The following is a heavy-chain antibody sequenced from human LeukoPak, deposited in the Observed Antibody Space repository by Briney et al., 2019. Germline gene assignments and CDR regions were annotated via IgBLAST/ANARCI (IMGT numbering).Heavy chain of an antibody. V-gene: IGHV1-2*02. J-gene: IGHJ4*02. D-gene: IGHD1-26*01. CDR2: INPNSGGT. CDR3: AKGEQTAPEY. CDR1: GYTFTDYY. Sequence: ASVKVSFKASGYTFTDYYIHWVRQAPGQGLEWMGWINPNSGGTNYAQKFQGRVTMTRDTSISAAYMELSSLRSDDTAVYYCAKGEQTAPEYWGQGTLVDVSS.